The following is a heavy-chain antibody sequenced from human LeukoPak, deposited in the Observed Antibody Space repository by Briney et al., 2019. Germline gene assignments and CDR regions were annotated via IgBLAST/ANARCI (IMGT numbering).Heavy chain of an antibody. V-gene: IGHV4-59*02. CDR3: AGSITGTRGWFDP. D-gene: IGHD1-20*01. CDR1: GGTVSSNY. Sequence: SETLPLTCTVSGGTVSSNYWSWLRQPPGKGLEWIGYIYYSGSTNYNPSLKSRVTISVDTSKNQFSLKLSSVTAADTAVYYGAGSITGTRGWFDPWGQGTLVTVSS. J-gene: IGHJ5*02. CDR2: IYYSGST.